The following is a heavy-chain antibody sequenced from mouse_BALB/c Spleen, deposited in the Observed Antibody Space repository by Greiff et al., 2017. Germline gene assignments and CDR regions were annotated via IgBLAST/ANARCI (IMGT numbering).Heavy chain of an antibody. CDR1: GYSITSDYA. V-gene: IGHV3-2*02. Sequence: EVQLVESGPGLVKPSQSLSLTCTVTGYSITSDYAWNWIRQFPGNKLEWMGYISYSGSTSYNPSLKSRISITRDTSKNQFFLQLNSVTTEDTATYYCARRVYGNYVSYAMDYWGQGTSVTVSS. CDR2: ISYSGST. CDR3: ARRVYGNYVSYAMDY. D-gene: IGHD2-1*01. J-gene: IGHJ4*01.